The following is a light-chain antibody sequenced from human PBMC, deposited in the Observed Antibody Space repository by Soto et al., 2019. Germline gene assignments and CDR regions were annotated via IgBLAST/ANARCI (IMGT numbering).Light chain of an antibody. CDR1: SSDVAAYNF. V-gene: IGLV2-14*01. CDR2: DVS. Sequence: QSALTQPASVSGSPGQSVAISCTGTSSDVAAYNFVSWYQQHPGKAPKLMVFDVSNRPSGVSDRFSGSKSGNTASLTISGLQAEAEADYYCSSYTSGGNYAFVTGTKVTVL. CDR3: SSYTSGGNYA. J-gene: IGLJ1*01.